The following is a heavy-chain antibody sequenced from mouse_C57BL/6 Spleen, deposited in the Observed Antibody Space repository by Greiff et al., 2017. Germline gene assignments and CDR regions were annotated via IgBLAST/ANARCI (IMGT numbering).Heavy chain of an antibody. D-gene: IGHD2-5*01. CDR2: IYPGDGDT. CDR3: ARFYSNGFAY. J-gene: IGHJ3*01. CDR1: GYAFSSSW. Sequence: VQLQQSGPELVKPGASVKISCKASGYAFSSSWMNWVKQRPGKGLEWIGRIYPGDGDTNYNGKFKGKATLTADKSSSTAYMQLSSLTSEDSAVYFCARFYSNGFAYWGQGTLVTVSA. V-gene: IGHV1-82*01.